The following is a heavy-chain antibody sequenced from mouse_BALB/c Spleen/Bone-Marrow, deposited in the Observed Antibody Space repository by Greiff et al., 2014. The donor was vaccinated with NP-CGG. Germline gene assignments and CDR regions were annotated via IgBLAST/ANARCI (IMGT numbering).Heavy chain of an antibody. CDR2: INPYNGGT. J-gene: IGHJ3*01. Sequence: DVHLVESGPELVKPGASMKISCKASGYSFTGYSMNWVKQSHGKNLEWIGLINPYNGGTSYNQKFKGKATITVDKSSSTAYMELLSLTSEDSAGYYCARGGFGFAYWGQGTLVTVSA. V-gene: IGHV1-18*01. CDR3: ARGGFGFAY. CDR1: GYSFTGYS.